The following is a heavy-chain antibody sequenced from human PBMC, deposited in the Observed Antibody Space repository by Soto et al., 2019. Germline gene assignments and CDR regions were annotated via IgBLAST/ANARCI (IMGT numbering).Heavy chain of an antibody. Sequence: GGSLRLSCAASGFTFSSCSMNWVRQAPGKGLEWVSSISSSSSYIYYADSVKGRFAISRDNAKNSLYLQMNSLRAEDTAVYYCARGERWLQFDYWGQGTLVTVSS. J-gene: IGHJ4*02. CDR1: GFTFSSCS. D-gene: IGHD5-12*01. CDR2: ISSSSSYI. V-gene: IGHV3-21*01. CDR3: ARGERWLQFDY.